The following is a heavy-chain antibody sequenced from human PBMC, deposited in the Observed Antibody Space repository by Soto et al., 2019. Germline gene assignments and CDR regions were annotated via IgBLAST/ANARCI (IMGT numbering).Heavy chain of an antibody. Sequence: GASVKVSCKASGGTFSSYAISWVRQAPGQGLEWMGGIIPIFGTANYAQKFQGRVTITADESTSTAYMELSSLRSEDTAVYYCARVPEPFITEEWTYGMDVWGQRTTVTVSS. V-gene: IGHV1-69*13. CDR3: ARVPEPFITEEWTYGMDV. CDR1: GGTFSSYA. J-gene: IGHJ6*02. D-gene: IGHD3-22*01. CDR2: IIPIFGTA.